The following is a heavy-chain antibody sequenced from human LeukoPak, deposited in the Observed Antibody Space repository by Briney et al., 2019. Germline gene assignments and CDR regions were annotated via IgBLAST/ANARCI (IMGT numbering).Heavy chain of an antibody. CDR3: ARLWAYYDILTGLESPDYYYYGMDV. CDR2: INHSGST. J-gene: IGHJ6*02. CDR1: GGSFSGYY. D-gene: IGHD3-9*01. Sequence: SETLSLTCAVYGGSFSGYYWSWIRQPPGMGLEWIGEINHSGSTNYNPSLKSRVTISVDTSKNQFSLKLSSVTAADTAVYYCARLWAYYDILTGLESPDYYYYGMDVWGQGTTVTVSS. V-gene: IGHV4-34*01.